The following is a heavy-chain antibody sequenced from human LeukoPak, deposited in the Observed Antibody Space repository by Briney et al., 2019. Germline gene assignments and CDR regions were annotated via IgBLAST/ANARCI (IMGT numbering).Heavy chain of an antibody. CDR1: GGSIRSYY. Sequence: TPSEILSLTCTVSGGSIRSYYWSWIRQPPGKGLEWIGYIYYSGSTNYNPSLKSRVTISVDTSKNQFSLKLSSVTAADTAVYYCARQGAGVPFDYWGRGTLVTVSS. J-gene: IGHJ4*02. CDR3: ARQGAGVPFDY. D-gene: IGHD3-10*01. CDR2: IYYSGST. V-gene: IGHV4-59*08.